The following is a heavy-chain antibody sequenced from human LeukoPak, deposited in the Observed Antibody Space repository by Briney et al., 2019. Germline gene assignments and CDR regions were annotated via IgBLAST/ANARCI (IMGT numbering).Heavy chain of an antibody. V-gene: IGHV4-38-2*01. CDR3: HYGSGSYYLY. CDR1: GYSISSGYY. D-gene: IGHD3-10*01. CDR2: IYHSGST. Sequence: PSETLSLTCAVSGYSISSGYYWGWIRQPPGKGLEWIGSIYHSGSTYHNPSLKSRVTISVDTSKNQFSLKLSSVAAADTAVYYCHYGSGSYYLYWGQGTLVTVSS. J-gene: IGHJ4*02.